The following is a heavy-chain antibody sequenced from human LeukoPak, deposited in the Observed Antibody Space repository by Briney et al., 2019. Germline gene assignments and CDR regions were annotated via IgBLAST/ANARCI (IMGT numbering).Heavy chain of an antibody. D-gene: IGHD3-9*01. J-gene: IGHJ6*04. Sequence: GESLKISCKGSGYSFTSYWISWVRQMPGKGLEWMGRIDPSDSYTNYSPSFQGHATISADKSISTAYLQWSSLKASDTAMYYCARLGAYYDILTGYPIDYGMDVWGKGTTVTVSS. CDR1: GYSFTSYW. V-gene: IGHV5-10-1*01. CDR2: IDPSDSYT. CDR3: ARLGAYYDILTGYPIDYGMDV.